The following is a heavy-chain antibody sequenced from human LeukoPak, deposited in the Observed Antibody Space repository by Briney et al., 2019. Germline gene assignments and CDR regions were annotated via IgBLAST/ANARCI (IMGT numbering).Heavy chain of an antibody. CDR2: IYYSGST. Sequence: SETLSLTCTVSGGSISSYYRSWIRQPPGKGLEWIGYIYYSGSTNYNPSLKGRVTISVDTSKNQFSLKLSSVAAADTAVYYCARHPIFSGMGSQLWFDPWGQGTLVTVSS. J-gene: IGHJ5*02. V-gene: IGHV4-59*08. CDR3: ARHPIFSGMGSQLWFDP. CDR1: GGSISSYY. D-gene: IGHD3-10*01.